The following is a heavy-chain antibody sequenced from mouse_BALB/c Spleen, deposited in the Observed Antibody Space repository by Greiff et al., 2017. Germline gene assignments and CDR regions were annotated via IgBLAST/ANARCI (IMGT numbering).Heavy chain of an antibody. CDR1: GYTFTSYV. CDR3: ARWGWLLRSHAMDY. J-gene: IGHJ4*01. CDR2: INPYNDGT. V-gene: IGHV1-14*01. D-gene: IGHD2-3*01. Sequence: VQLKESGPELVKPGASVKMSCKASGYTFTSYVMHWVKQKPGQGLEWIGYINPYNDGTKYNEKFKGKATLTSDKSSSTAYMELSSLTSEDSAVYYCARWGWLLRSHAMDYWGQGTSVTVSS.